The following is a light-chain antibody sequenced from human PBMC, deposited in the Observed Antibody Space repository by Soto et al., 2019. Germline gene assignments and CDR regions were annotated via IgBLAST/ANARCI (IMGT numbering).Light chain of an antibody. CDR2: EVS. J-gene: IGLJ1*01. Sequence: QSVLTQPASVSGSPGQSITISCTGTSSDVGGYNYVSWYQQHPGKAPKLMIYEVSNRPSGVSNRFSGSKSGNTASLTISGLQAEEEADYYCGSCTSSSPYVFGTGTKLTVL. CDR1: SSDVGGYNY. CDR3: GSCTSSSPYV. V-gene: IGLV2-14*01.